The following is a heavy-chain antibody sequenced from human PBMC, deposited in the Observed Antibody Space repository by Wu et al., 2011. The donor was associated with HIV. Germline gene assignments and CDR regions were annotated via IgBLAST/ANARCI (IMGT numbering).Heavy chain of an antibody. D-gene: IGHD1-26*01. V-gene: IGHV1-69*14. J-gene: IGHJ1*01. CDR1: GGTFNTYA. Sequence: QVHLVQSGAEVKKPGSSVKVSCQASGGTFNTYAFNWVRQAPRQGLEWMGRIIPFYGTTHYAQKFQGRVTITADKSTTTTYMELSSLRSEDTAVYFCTRDPVGATSPAEYFQHWGQGTLVTVAS. CDR3: TRDPVGATSPAEYFQH. CDR2: IIPFYGTT.